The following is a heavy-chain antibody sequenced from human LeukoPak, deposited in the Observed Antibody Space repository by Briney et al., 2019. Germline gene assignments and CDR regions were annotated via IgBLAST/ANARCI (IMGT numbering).Heavy chain of an antibody. Sequence: PSETLSLTCTVSGDSISTSNSYWGWIRQPPGKGLEWIGSIYYSGNTYYNASLKSRVTISVDTFKNQFSLKMSSVTAADTAVYYCARGRSSYYDSGGYYYLMYWGQGTLVTVSS. CDR2: IYYSGNT. D-gene: IGHD3-22*01. V-gene: IGHV4-39*07. CDR3: ARGRSSYYDSGGYYYLMY. CDR1: GDSISTSNSY. J-gene: IGHJ1*01.